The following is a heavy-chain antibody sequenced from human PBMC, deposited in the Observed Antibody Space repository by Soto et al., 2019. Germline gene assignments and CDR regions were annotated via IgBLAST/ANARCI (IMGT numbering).Heavy chain of an antibody. CDR3: ARERSYYDSSGYYYKSYGMDV. CDR2: IIPIFGTA. D-gene: IGHD3-22*01. V-gene: IGHV1-69*13. J-gene: IGHJ6*02. CDR1: GGTFSSYA. Sequence: ASVKVSCKASGGTFSSYAISWVRQAPGQGLEWMGGIIPIFGTANYAQKLQGRVTITADESTSTAYMELSSLRSEDTAVYYCARERSYYDSSGYYYKSYGMDVWGQGTTVTVS.